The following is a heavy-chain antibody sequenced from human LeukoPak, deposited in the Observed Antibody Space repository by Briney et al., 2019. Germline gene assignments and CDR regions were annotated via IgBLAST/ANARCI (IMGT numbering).Heavy chain of an antibody. CDR3: ARSSLFGSGTYYGVNFDY. Sequence: GESLKISCKGSGYSFTTHRIAWVRQMPGKGLEWMGIIYPGDSDTKYSPSFQGQVTISADKSITTAYLQWSSLKASDTAIYYCARSSLFGSGTYYGVNFDYWGQGTLVTVSS. CDR1: GYSFTTHR. J-gene: IGHJ4*02. D-gene: IGHD3-10*01. V-gene: IGHV5-51*01. CDR2: IYPGDSDT.